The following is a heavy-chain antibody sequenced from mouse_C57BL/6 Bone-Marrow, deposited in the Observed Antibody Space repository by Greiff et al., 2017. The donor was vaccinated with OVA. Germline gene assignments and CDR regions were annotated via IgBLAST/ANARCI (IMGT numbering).Heavy chain of an antibody. V-gene: IGHV1-64*01. D-gene: IGHD2-5*01. Sequence: QVQLKQPGAELVKPGASVQLSCKASGYTFTSYWMHWVKQRPGQGLEWIGMIHPNSGSTNYNEKFKSKATLTVDKSSSTAYMQLSSLTSEDSAVYYCARKTAYYSNSYAMDYWGQGTSVTVSS. J-gene: IGHJ4*01. CDR3: ARKTAYYSNSYAMDY. CDR2: IHPNSGST. CDR1: GYTFTSYW.